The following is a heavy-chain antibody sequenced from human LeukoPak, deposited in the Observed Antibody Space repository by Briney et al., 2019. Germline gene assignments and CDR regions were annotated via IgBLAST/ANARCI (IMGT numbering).Heavy chain of an antibody. CDR1: GFTFSDFY. CDR3: ARGIAARPHY. V-gene: IGHV3-11*01. J-gene: IGHJ4*02. CDR2: SSNGGSTI. D-gene: IGHD6-6*01. Sequence: GGSLRLSCAASGFTFSDFYMTWIRQAPGKGLEWVSYSSNGGSTIYYADSVKGRFTISRDNAKNSLYLQMNSLRAEDTAVYYCARGIAARPHYWGQGTLVTVSS.